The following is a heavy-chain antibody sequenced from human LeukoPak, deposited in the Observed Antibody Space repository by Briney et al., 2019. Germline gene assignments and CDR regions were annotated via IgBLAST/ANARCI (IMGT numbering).Heavy chain of an antibody. CDR1: GFTFSSYG. CDR3: AKGRRGWGGGFDY. D-gene: IGHD6-19*01. CDR2: ISYDGSNK. J-gene: IGHJ4*02. Sequence: GGSLRLSCAASGFTFSSYGMHWVRQAPGKGLEWVAVISYDGSNKYYADSVKGRFTISRDNSKNTLYLQMNSLRAEDTAVYYCAKGRRGWGGGFDYWGQGTLVTVSS. V-gene: IGHV3-30*18.